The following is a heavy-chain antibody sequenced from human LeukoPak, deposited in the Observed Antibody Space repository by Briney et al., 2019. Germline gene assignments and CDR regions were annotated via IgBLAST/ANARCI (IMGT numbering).Heavy chain of an antibody. J-gene: IGHJ3*02. Sequence: PSETLSLTRTVSGGSISSYYWSWIRQPPGKGLEWIGYIYYSGSTNYNPSLKSRVTISVDTSKNQFSLKLSSVTAADTAVYYCARSPRWLQFAFDIWGQGTMVTVSS. CDR3: ARSPRWLQFAFDI. CDR2: IYYSGST. CDR1: GGSISSYY. V-gene: IGHV4-59*01. D-gene: IGHD5-24*01.